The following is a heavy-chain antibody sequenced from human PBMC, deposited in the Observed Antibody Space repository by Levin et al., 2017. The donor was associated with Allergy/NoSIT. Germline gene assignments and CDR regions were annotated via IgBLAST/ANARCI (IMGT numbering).Heavy chain of an antibody. CDR3: ATTQLLYNYYGMDV. J-gene: IGHJ6*02. CDR2: FDPGNGEI. Sequence: PAASVKVSCKVSGNTLTELSMHWVRQVPEQGLEWVGGFDPGNGEIIYAQKFQGRVTMTEDTSTDTAYMELTTLRSEDTAVYFCATTQLLYNYYGMDVWGQGTPVIVSS. CDR1: GNTLTELS. V-gene: IGHV1-24*01. D-gene: IGHD3-10*01.